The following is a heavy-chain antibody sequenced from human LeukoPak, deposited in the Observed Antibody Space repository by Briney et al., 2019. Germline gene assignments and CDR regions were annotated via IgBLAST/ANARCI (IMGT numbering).Heavy chain of an antibody. J-gene: IGHJ6*04. CDR2: ISYDGSNK. CDR3: AKDASRYCSGGSCYYYGMDV. CDR1: GFTFSSYG. V-gene: IGHV3-30*18. D-gene: IGHD2-15*01. Sequence: GRSLGLSCAASGFTFSSYGMHWVRQAPGKGLEWVAVISYDGSNKYYADSVKGRFTISRDNSKNTLYLQMNSLRAEDTAVYYCAKDASRYCSGGSCYYYGMDVWGKGTTVTVSS.